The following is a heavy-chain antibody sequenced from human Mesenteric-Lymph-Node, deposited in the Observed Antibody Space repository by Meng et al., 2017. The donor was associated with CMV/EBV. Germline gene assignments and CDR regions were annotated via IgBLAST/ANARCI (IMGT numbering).Heavy chain of an antibody. J-gene: IGHJ4*02. Sequence: SGVSISSYYLSWIRQPPGKGLEWIAYIYYSGSTNYNPSLKSRVTISVDTSKNQFSLKLSSVTAADTAVYYCARGYCSGGSCYWFDYWGQGTLVTVSS. CDR3: ARGYCSGGSCYWFDY. V-gene: IGHV4-59*01. CDR2: IYYSGST. D-gene: IGHD2-15*01. CDR1: GVSISSYY.